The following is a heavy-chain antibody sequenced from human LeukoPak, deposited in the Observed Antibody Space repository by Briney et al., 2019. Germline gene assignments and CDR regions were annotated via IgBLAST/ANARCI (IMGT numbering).Heavy chain of an antibody. J-gene: IGHJ4*02. CDR2: INPNSGGT. Sequence: ASVKVSCKASGYTFTGYYMHWVRQAPGQGLEWMGWINPNSGGTNSAQKFQGRVTMTRDTSISTAYMELSSLRAEDTAVYYCARRAGAYTHPYDYWGQGTLVTVSS. V-gene: IGHV1-2*02. D-gene: IGHD3-16*01. CDR3: ARRAGAYTHPYDY. CDR1: GYTFTGYY.